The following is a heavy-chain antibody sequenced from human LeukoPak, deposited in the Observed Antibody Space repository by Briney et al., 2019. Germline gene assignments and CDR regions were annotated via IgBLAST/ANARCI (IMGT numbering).Heavy chain of an antibody. CDR3: ATEMAAMVY. D-gene: IGHD5-24*01. Sequence: GGSLRLSCAASGFTFSSYRMHWVRQAPGKGLVWVSRIDTDGSSTTYADSVKGRFTISRDNAKNTLYLQMNSLRAEDTAVYYCATEMAAMVYWGQGTLVTVSS. V-gene: IGHV3-74*01. CDR2: IDTDGSST. J-gene: IGHJ4*02. CDR1: GFTFSSYR.